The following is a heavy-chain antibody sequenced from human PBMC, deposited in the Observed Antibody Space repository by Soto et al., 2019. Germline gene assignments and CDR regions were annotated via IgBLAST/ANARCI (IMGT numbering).Heavy chain of an antibody. V-gene: IGHV3-48*01. Sequence: GGSLRLSCAASGFTFSSYSMNWVRQAPGKGLEWVSYISSSSSTIYYADSVKGRFTISRDNAKNSLYLQMNSLRAEDTAVYYCASASEYQLLSNYYYYYYMDVWGKGTTVTVSS. CDR1: GFTFSSYS. CDR2: ISSSSSTI. D-gene: IGHD2-2*01. J-gene: IGHJ6*03. CDR3: ASASEYQLLSNYYYYYYMDV.